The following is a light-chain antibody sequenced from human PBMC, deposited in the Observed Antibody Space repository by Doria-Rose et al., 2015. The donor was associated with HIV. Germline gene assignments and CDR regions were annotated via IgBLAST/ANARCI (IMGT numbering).Light chain of an antibody. CDR3: QQSCCTPST. V-gene: IGKV1-39*01. CDR2: AAS. CDR1: QSISSY. J-gene: IGKJ2*02. Sequence: DIQLTQSPSSLSASLGDRVTITRRASQSISSYLNWYQQKPGKAPKLLIYAASSLQSGVPSRFSGSGSGTDFTLTISSLQPEDFAAYYCQQSCCTPSTFGQGTKLEIK.